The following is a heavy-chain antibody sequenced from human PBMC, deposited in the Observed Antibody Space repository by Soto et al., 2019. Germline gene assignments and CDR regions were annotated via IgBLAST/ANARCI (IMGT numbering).Heavy chain of an antibody. D-gene: IGHD4-17*01. Sequence: PGESLKISCKVSGYSFTSYWIGCVRQMPGKGLEWMGIIYPGDSDTRYSPSFQGQVTISADKSISTAYLQWSSLKASDTAMYYCARLNGDYLPDYYYYYMDVWGKGTTVTVSS. CDR2: IYPGDSDT. V-gene: IGHV5-51*01. CDR1: GYSFTSYW. CDR3: ARLNGDYLPDYYYYYMDV. J-gene: IGHJ6*03.